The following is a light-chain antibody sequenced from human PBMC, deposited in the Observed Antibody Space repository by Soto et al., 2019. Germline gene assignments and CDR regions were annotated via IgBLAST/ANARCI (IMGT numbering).Light chain of an antibody. V-gene: IGLV2-11*01. CDR2: DVS. Sequence: QSVLTQPRSVSGSPGQSVTISCTGTSSDVGGYNYVSWYQQHPGKAPKLMIYDVSKRPSGVPDRFSGSKSGNTASLTISGLQAEDEADYYCSSYTGSTTLVFGGGTKVTVL. CDR3: SSYTGSTTLV. CDR1: SSDVGGYNY. J-gene: IGLJ2*01.